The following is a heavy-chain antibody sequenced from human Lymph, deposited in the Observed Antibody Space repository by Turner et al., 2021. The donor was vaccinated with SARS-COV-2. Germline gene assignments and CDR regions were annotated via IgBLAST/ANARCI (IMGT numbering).Heavy chain of an antibody. CDR3: ARDIPTTADYFDY. V-gene: IGHV3-21*01. J-gene: IGHJ4*02. Sequence: EVQLVESGGGLVKPGGSLRLSGAASGFTFSTYSMNWVRQAPGKGLEWISSISSSSSYIYYADSVKGRFTISRDDAKNSLYLQMNSLRAKDTAVYYCARDIPTTADYFDYWGQGTLVTVSS. CDR2: ISSSSSYI. CDR1: GFTFSTYS. D-gene: IGHD4-17*01.